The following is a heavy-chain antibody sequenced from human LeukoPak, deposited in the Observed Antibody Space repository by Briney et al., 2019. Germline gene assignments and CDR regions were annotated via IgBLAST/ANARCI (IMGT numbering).Heavy chain of an antibody. CDR2: ISWGGGST. CDR1: GFTFDVYT. D-gene: IGHD2-8*01. CDR3: AKAGGNGEARAPGAY. Sequence: PGGSLTLTCAASGFTFDVYTLLWARQAPGKGLEWVSLISWGGGSTYYADSVKGRFTISRDNSKNSTYLQMNSLRTEDTAMYYCAKAGGNGEARAPGAYCGQRTLVTVSS. J-gene: IGHJ4*02. V-gene: IGHV3-43*01.